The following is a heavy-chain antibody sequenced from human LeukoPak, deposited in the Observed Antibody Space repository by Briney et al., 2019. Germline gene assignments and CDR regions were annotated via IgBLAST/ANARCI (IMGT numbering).Heavy chain of an antibody. CDR2: MNPRSGDT. CDR1: GFTFTGYY. J-gene: IGHJ1*01. Sequence: ASVKVSCKTSGFTFTGYYMHWVRQAPGQGLEWMGWMNPRSGDTNYAPNFRGRVTMTRDTSANIAYLELSNPRSDDTAVYYCARDKKYYFDTTGYFYKYWGQGTLITVSS. CDR3: ARDKKYYFDTTGYFYKY. D-gene: IGHD3-22*01. V-gene: IGHV1-2*02.